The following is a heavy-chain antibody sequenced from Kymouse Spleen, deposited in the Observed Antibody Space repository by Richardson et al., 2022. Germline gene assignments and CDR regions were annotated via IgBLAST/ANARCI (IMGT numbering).Heavy chain of an antibody. CDR3: TRHTGGSYFDY. J-gene: IGHJ4*02. CDR1: GFTFSGSA. V-gene: IGHV3-73*02. D-gene: IGHD1-26*01. Sequence: EVQLVESGGGLVQPGGSLKLSCAASGFTFSGSAMHWVRQASGKGLEWVGRIRSKANSYATAYAASVKGRFTISRDDSKNTAYLQMNSLKTEDTAVYYCTRHTGGSYFDYWGQGTLVTVSS. CDR2: IRSKANSYAT.